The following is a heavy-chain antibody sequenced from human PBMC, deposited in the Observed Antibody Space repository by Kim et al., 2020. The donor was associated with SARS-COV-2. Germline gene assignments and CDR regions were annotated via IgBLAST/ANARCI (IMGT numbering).Heavy chain of an antibody. J-gene: IGHJ4*02. D-gene: IGHD3-16*01. V-gene: IGHV1-8*01. Sequence: NTGYAQKFQGRVTMTRNTSISTAYMGLSSLRSEDTAVYYCAREGPGGFDYWGQGTLVTVSS. CDR3: AREGPGGFDY. CDR2: NT.